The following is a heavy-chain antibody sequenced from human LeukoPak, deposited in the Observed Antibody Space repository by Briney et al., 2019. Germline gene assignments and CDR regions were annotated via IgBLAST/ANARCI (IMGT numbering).Heavy chain of an antibody. Sequence: PSETLSLTCTVSGGSISSSSYYWGWIRQPPRKGLEWIGSIYYSGSTYYNPSLKSRVTISVDTSKNQFSLKLSSVTAADTAVYYCARGPGVYYFDYWGQGTLVTVSS. D-gene: IGHD2-8*01. CDR1: GGSISSSSYY. CDR2: IYYSGST. CDR3: ARGPGVYYFDY. J-gene: IGHJ4*02. V-gene: IGHV4-39*07.